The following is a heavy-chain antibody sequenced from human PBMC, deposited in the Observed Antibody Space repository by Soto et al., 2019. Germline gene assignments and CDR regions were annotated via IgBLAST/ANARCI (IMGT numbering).Heavy chain of an antibody. J-gene: IGHJ4*02. CDR3: ARGGWRHIDY. Sequence: HPGGSLRLSCTASGFTFSNFNINWVRQAPGKGLEWISYISSSTTTIFYADSVKGRFTISRDNAKNSLYLQMNSLRDEDTAVYYCARGGWRHIDYWGQGTLVTVSS. CDR1: GFTFSNFN. V-gene: IGHV3-48*02. D-gene: IGHD3-3*01. CDR2: ISSSTTTI.